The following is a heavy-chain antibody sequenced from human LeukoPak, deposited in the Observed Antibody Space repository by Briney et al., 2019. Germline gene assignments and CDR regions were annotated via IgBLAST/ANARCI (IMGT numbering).Heavy chain of an antibody. Sequence: GGSLRLSCAASGFTFDDYAMHWVRQAPGKGLDWVSGISWNSGSIGYADSVKGRFTISRDNAKNSLYLQMNSLRAEDTAFYYCAKAIGPGIATTGTDYFQHWGQGTLVTVSS. CDR3: AKAIGPGIATTGTDYFQH. CDR1: GFTFDDYA. J-gene: IGHJ1*01. D-gene: IGHD6-13*01. V-gene: IGHV3-9*01. CDR2: ISWNSGSI.